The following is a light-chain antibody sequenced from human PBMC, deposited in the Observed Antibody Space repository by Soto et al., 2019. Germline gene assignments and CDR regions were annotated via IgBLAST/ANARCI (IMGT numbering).Light chain of an antibody. Sequence: EIVLTQSPATLSLSPGERATLFCWASQSVSNSLAWYQQRPGQSPRLLIYDVSTRATGIPARFGGSGSGTDFTLTISSLETEDFAVYYCQQRTNWPLTFGGGTKVEI. CDR1: QSVSNS. CDR3: QQRTNWPLT. V-gene: IGKV3-11*01. CDR2: DVS. J-gene: IGKJ4*01.